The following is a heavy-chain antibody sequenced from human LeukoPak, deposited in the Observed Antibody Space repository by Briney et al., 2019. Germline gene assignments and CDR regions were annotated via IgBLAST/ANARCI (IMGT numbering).Heavy chain of an antibody. CDR2: ISYDGSNK. Sequence: GGSLRLSCAASGFTFDNYALHWVRQAPGKELEWVALISYDGSNKYYGDSVKGRFTISRDNSNNTLYLQMNSLRAEDTAVYYCARDRGSGSSKTDYWGQGTLVTVSS. D-gene: IGHD1-26*01. J-gene: IGHJ4*02. CDR1: GFTFDNYA. V-gene: IGHV3-30-3*01. CDR3: ARDRGSGSSKTDY.